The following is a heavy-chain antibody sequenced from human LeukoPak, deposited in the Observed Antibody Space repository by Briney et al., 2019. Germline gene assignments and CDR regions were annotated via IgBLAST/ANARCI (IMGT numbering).Heavy chain of an antibody. V-gene: IGHV4-39*01. CDR1: GGSVSSATYY. Sequence: SETLSLTCTVSGGSVSSATYYWSWIRQPPGKGLEWIASINYSGSTYYNPSLKSRVTISVDTSENQFSLKLSSVTAADTAVYYCARYVVYGSGKYYFDYWGQGTLVTVSS. J-gene: IGHJ4*02. CDR3: ARYVVYGSGKYYFDY. CDR2: INYSGST. D-gene: IGHD3-10*01.